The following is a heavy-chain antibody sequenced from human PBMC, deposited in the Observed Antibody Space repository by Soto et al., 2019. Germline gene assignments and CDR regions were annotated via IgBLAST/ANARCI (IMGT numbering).Heavy chain of an antibody. D-gene: IGHD3-10*01. CDR1: GGTLSDHG. V-gene: IGHV1-69*06. CDR3: ARGVYGSGNYYAGPSAFDI. CDR2: TIPVVNTA. Sequence: QVQLEQSGAEVKKPGSSVKISCKASGGTLSDHGVSWLRQAPGQGLEWVGGTIPVVNTAKYAPKFQGRVTIAADKSTNIASRELGSLRSDNTAFYYCARGVYGSGNYYAGPSAFDIWGQGTLVIVSS. J-gene: IGHJ3*02.